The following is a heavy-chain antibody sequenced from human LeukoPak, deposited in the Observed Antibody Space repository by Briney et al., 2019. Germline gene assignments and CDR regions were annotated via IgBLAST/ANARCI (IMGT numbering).Heavy chain of an antibody. CDR1: VFTFSDYY. CDR3: ARLVVVAATPGYFDY. V-gene: IGHV3-11*06. CDR2: ITSSSYT. Sequence: KPGGSLRLSCAASVFTFSDYYMSWVRQAPGKGLEWVSYITSSSYTNYADSVKDRFTISRDKAKNSLYLQMNSLRAEDTAIYYCARLVVVAATPGYFDYWGQGTLVTVSS. J-gene: IGHJ4*02. D-gene: IGHD2-15*01.